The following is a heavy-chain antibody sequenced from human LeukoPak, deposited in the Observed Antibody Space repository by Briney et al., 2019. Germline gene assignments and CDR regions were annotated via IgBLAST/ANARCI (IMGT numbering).Heavy chain of an antibody. CDR2: INPDASTK. Sequence: PGGSLRLSCAASEFTFTTSWMTWVRQAPGKGLEWLGNINPDASTKNYAASVKGRFTISRDNAKNSLYLQMNSLRAEDTAVYYCARDIAAPGSYWGQGTLVTVSS. D-gene: IGHD6-13*01. CDR3: ARDIAAPGSY. CDR1: EFTFTTSW. J-gene: IGHJ4*02. V-gene: IGHV3-7*01.